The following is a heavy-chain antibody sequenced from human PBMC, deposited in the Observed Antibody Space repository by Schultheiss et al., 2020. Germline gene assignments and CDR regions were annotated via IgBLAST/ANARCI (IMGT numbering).Heavy chain of an antibody. CDR3: ARASSSSLNFDY. CDR2: ISAYNGNT. V-gene: IGHV1-18*04. Sequence: ASVKVSCKASGYTFTSYGISWVRQAPGQGLEWMGWISAYNGNTNYAQKLQGRVTMTTDTSTSTAYMELRSLRAEDTAVYYCARASSSSLNFDYWGQGTLVTVSS. J-gene: IGHJ4*02. CDR1: GYTFTSYG. D-gene: IGHD6-13*01.